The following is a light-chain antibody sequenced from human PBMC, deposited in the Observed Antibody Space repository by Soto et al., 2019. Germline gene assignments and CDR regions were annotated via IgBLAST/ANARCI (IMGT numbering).Light chain of an antibody. CDR3: SSYTTSSNYV. V-gene: IGLV2-14*01. J-gene: IGLJ1*01. Sequence: QSVMTQPGSVSGSPGQSITISCTGTSSDVGSYNFVSWYQQLPGKAPKLMIYEVSNRPSGVYNRFSGSKSGNTASLTISGLQAEDEADYYCSSYTTSSNYVFGSGTKLTVL. CDR1: SSDVGSYNF. CDR2: EVS.